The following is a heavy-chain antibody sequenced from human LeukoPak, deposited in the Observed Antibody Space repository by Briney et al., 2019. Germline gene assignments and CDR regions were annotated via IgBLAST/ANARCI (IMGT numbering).Heavy chain of an antibody. CDR1: GFTFSNYN. CDR3: ARRSPNYYFDY. CDR2: ISSSNNYI. V-gene: IGHV3-21*01. J-gene: IGHJ4*02. Sequence: GGSLRLSCAASGFTFSNYNMNWVRQAPGKGLEWVSSISSSNNYIYYADSVKGRFTISRDNAKNSLYLQMNSLRAEDTAVYYCARRSPNYYFDYWGQGIPVTVSS.